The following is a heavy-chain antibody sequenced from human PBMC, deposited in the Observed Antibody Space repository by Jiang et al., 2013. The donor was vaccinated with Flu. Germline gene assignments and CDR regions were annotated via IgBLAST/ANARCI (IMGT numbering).Heavy chain of an antibody. J-gene: IGHJ1*01. CDR3: ARPGSKYCSGGSCYLPPVD. CDR1: GLTFNTYA. D-gene: IGHD2-15*01. V-gene: IGHV3-30-3*01. CDR2: ISYDGSNK. Sequence: VQLVESGGGVVQPGRSLRVSCATSGLTFNTYAIHWVRQAPGKGLEWVAVISYDGSNKYYADSVRGRFTISRDNSKNTVYLQMNSLRVEDTAVYYCARPGSKYCSGGSCYLPPVDWGQGTLVTVSS.